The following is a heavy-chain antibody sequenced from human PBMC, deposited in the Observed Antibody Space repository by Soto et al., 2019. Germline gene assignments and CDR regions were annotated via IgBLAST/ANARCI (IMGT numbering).Heavy chain of an antibody. V-gene: IGHV1-18*01. D-gene: IGHD3-22*01. Sequence: ASVKGSCKGSGYTFTGDGISWVRQAPGQGLEWMGWISAYNGNTNYAQKLQGRVTMTTDTSTSTAYMELRSLRSDDTAVYYCARDITMIVVTPGGYWGQGTLVTVSS. CDR2: ISAYNGNT. CDR1: GYTFTGDG. J-gene: IGHJ4*02. CDR3: ARDITMIVVTPGGY.